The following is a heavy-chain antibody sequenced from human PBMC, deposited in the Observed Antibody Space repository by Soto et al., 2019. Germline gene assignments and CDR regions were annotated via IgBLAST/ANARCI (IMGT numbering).Heavy chain of an antibody. J-gene: IGHJ4*02. Sequence: SLRLSCAASGFTFSSYGMHWVRQAPGKGLEWVAVISYDGSNKYYADSVKGRFTISRDNSKNTLYLQMNSLRAEDTAVYYCAKLRSLPYYFDYRGQGTLVTVSS. CDR1: GFTFSSYG. CDR2: ISYDGSNK. CDR3: AKLRSLPYYFDY. V-gene: IGHV3-30*18.